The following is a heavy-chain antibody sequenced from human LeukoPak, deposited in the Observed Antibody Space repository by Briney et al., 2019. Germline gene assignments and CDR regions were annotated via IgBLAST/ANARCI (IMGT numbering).Heavy chain of an antibody. Sequence: GGSLRLSCAASGFTFSDYYMSWIRQAPGKGLEWVSYISSSGSTIYYADSVKGRFTISRDNAKNSLYLQMNSLRVEDTAVYYCARIPTPVDSTMVNAIDCWGQGALVTVSS. J-gene: IGHJ4*02. CDR2: ISSSGSTI. V-gene: IGHV3-11*01. D-gene: IGHD3-10*01. CDR3: ARIPTPVDSTMVNAIDC. CDR1: GFTFSDYY.